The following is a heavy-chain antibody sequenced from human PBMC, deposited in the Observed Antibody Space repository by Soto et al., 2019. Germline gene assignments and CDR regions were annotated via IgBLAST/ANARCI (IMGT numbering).Heavy chain of an antibody. CDR1: GDSISSGDYY. D-gene: IGHD3-16*01. CDR3: ARNGGRTTYFHETSGPDY. J-gene: IGHJ4*02. CDR2: LYNSGST. V-gene: IGHV4-30-4*01. Sequence: QVQLQESGPGLVTPSQTLSLTCTVSGDSISSGDYYWTWIRQPPGKGLQWIGYLYNSGSTNYNPSLKSRVTISLDTSKNQFSLNLDSVTVADTAVYYCARNGGRTTYFHETSGPDYWGQGTLITVSS.